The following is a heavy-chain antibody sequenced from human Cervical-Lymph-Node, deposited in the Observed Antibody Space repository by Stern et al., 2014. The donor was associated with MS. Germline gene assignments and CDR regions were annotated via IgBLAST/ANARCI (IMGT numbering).Heavy chain of an antibody. CDR1: GVSINSYY. CDR3: ASGKWTGLNWFDP. J-gene: IGHJ5*02. CDR2: ISNLGRT. D-gene: IGHD3/OR15-3a*01. Sequence: QVQLQESGPGLVKPSETLSLTCTVSGVSINSYYWNWIRRPPGTGLGWIGYISNLGRTNYNSSLKSRVTISVDTSKNQFSLRLTSVTAADTAMYFCASGKWTGLNWFDPWGQGTLVTVSS. V-gene: IGHV4-59*01.